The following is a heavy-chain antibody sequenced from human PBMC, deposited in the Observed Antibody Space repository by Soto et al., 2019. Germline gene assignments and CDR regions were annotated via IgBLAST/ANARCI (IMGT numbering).Heavy chain of an antibody. CDR1: GFTVSSNY. CDR3: ARDPLDSGYDLLA. V-gene: IGHV3-53*01. D-gene: IGHD5-12*01. CDR2: IYSGGST. J-gene: IGHJ5*02. Sequence: GSLRLSCAASGFTVSSNYMSWVRQAPGKGLEWVSVIYSGGSTYYADSVKGRFTISRDNSKNTLYLQMNSLRAEDTAVYYCARDPLDSGYDLLAWGQGTLVTVSS.